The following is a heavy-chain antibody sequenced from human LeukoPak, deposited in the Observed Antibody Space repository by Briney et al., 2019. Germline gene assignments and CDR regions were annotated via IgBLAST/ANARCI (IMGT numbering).Heavy chain of an antibody. CDR2: ISYSGST. D-gene: IGHD4-17*01. J-gene: IGHJ3*02. CDR1: GVSISNHY. V-gene: IGHV4-59*11. Sequence: SETLSLTCTVSGVSISNHYWTWLRQPPGKGLEWIGYISYSGSTNYNPSLRSRVTISIDTSNNQISLRLSPVTAADTAVYYCARDPTTVTKGFDIWGLGTMVTVSP. CDR3: ARDPTTVTKGFDI.